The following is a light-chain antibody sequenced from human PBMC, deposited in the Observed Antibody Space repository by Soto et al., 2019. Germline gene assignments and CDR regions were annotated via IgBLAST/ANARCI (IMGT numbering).Light chain of an antibody. V-gene: IGKV1-5*03. CDR3: QQHPRT. Sequence: DIQMTQSPSTLSASIGDRVTITCRASQNINVWLAWYQQKPGKAPKFLIYQASTLQSGVPSRFSGSGSGTEFTLTISSLQPDDFATYYCQQHPRTFGQGTKVEIK. CDR2: QAS. CDR1: QNINVW. J-gene: IGKJ1*01.